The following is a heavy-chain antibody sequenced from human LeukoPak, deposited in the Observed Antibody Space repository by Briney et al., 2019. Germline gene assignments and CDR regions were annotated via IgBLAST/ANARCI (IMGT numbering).Heavy chain of an antibody. D-gene: IGHD3-9*01. J-gene: IGHJ4*02. Sequence: PSETLSLTCAVYGGSITGYYWSWIRQTPGRGLEWVGEIHYTGATSYNPSLKSRATISTDTSKNQFSLRLSSVTAADTAVYYCARGNILTGYCLDFWGQGALVTVSS. CDR2: IHYTGAT. CDR3: ARGNILTGYCLDF. CDR1: GGSITGYY. V-gene: IGHV4-34*01.